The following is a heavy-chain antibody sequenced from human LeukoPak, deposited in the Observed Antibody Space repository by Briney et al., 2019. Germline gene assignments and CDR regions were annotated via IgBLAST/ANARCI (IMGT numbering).Heavy chain of an antibody. J-gene: IGHJ6*03. CDR1: GDSISSHY. CDR3: AKESGSSLPYFYSYIDV. CDR2: VYSSGTT. V-gene: IGHV4-4*07. D-gene: IGHD6-13*01. Sequence: KSSETLSLTCTVSGDSISSHYWSWVRQPAGKGLEWIGRVYSSGTTNYNPSLKSRVTMSVDTSKNQFSLKLSSVTAADTAVYFCAKESGSSLPYFYSYIDVWGKGTTVTISS.